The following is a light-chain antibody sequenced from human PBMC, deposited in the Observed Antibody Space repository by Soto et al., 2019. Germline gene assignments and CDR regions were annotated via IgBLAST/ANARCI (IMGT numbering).Light chain of an antibody. CDR2: SND. CDR1: NSNVETNY. Sequence: QSVLTQPPSASGTPGQRVTISCSGSNSNVETNYVYWYQQVAGTAPKLLIYSNDQRPSGVPDRFSASKSGTSASLDISGLRSEDEADYYCHSSDISGTYRVFGGGTKLTVL. J-gene: IGLJ3*02. CDR3: HSSDISGTYRV. V-gene: IGLV1-47*02.